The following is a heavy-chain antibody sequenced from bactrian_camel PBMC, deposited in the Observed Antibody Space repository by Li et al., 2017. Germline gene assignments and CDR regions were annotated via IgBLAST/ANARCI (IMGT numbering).Heavy chain of an antibody. Sequence: HVQLVESGGGTVQAGGSLKLSCDVTGDTTETWCWAWFRQAPGKEREGVAAIEGDYKIYYPDSVEGRFTCSRDNARNTVYLQMNNLRPEDTAMYYCVTSISGTWAGPNRWGRGTQVTVS. J-gene: IGHJ4*01. V-gene: IGHV3S55*01. D-gene: IGHD1*01. CDR3: VTSISGTWAGPNR. CDR2: IEGDYKI. CDR1: GDTTETWC.